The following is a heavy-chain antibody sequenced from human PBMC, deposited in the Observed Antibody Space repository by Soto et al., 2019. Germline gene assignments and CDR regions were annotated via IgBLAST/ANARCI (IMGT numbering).Heavy chain of an antibody. Sequence: QVQLVQSGAEVKKPGASVKVSCKASGYTFTSYYMHWVRQAPGQGLEWMGIINPSGGSTSYAQKSQGRFTKTRDPSTSTVYLELSSLKSKDTALYSCAGGVKCCSSTSCRHLAYWGQGTLFPVTS. V-gene: IGHV1-46*03. J-gene: IGHJ4*02. CDR1: GYTFTSYY. CDR3: AGGVKCCSSTSCRHLAY. D-gene: IGHD2-2*01. CDR2: INPSGGST.